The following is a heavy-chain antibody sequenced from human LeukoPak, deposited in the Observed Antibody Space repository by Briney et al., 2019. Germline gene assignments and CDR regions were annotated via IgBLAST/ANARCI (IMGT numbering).Heavy chain of an antibody. Sequence: SETLSLTCTVSGGSISSSSYYWGWIRQPPGKGLEWIGSIYYSGSTYYNPSLKSRVTISVDTSKNQFSLKLSSVTAAGTAVYYCAGYSSGWIDYWGQGTLVTVSS. V-gene: IGHV4-39*01. D-gene: IGHD6-19*01. CDR1: GGSISSSSYY. J-gene: IGHJ4*02. CDR3: AGYSSGWIDY. CDR2: IYYSGST.